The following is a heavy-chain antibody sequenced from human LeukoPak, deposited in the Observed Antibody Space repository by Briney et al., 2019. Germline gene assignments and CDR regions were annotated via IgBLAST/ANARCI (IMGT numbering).Heavy chain of an antibody. D-gene: IGHD3-10*01. CDR3: ARDERTMGVVDY. CDR2: IHHSGST. V-gene: IGHV4-4*02. Sequence: SGTLSLTCAVSGGSISSTNWWSWVRQPPGKGLEWIGEIHHSGSTNYNPSLKSRVTTPVDKSKNQFSLKLSSVTAADTAVYYCARDERTMGVVDYWGQGILVTVSS. J-gene: IGHJ4*02. CDR1: GGSISSTNW.